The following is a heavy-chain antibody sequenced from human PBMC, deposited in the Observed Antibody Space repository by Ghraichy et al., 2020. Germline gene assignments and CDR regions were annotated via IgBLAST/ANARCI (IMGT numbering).Heavy chain of an antibody. J-gene: IGHJ4*02. V-gene: IGHV4-34*01. CDR2: INHSGST. CDR3: ARGRGRVYYGSGSYYNVPSDY. Sequence: SETLSLTCAVYGGSFSGYYWSWIRQPPGKGLEWIGEINHSGSTNYNPSLKSRVTISVDTSKNQFSLKLSSVTAADTAVYYCARGRGRVYYGSGSYYNVPSDYWGQGTLVTVSS. D-gene: IGHD3-10*01. CDR1: GGSFSGYY.